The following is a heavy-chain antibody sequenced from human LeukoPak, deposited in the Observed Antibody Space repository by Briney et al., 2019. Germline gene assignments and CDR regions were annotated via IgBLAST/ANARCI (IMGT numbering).Heavy chain of an antibody. V-gene: IGHV4-34*01. CDR3: ASIPEYCSSTSCYSGGAFDI. Sequence: PSETLSLTCAVYGGSFSGYYWSWIRQPPGKGLEWIGEINHSGSTNYNPSLKSRVTISVDTSKNQFSLKLSSVTAADTAVYYCASIPEYCSSTSCYSGGAFDIWGQGTMVTVSS. CDR2: INHSGST. CDR1: GGSFSGYY. J-gene: IGHJ3*02. D-gene: IGHD2-2*01.